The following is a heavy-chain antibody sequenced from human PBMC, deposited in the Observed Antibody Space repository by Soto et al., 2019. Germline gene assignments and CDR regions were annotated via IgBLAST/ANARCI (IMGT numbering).Heavy chain of an antibody. V-gene: IGHV3-23*01. Sequence: EVQLLESGGGLVQPGGSLRLSCAASGINFSIYAMSWVRQAPGKGPEWVSSITSRGDTTFYADSVKGRFTISRDNAANTLYLQLSSLCVEDTAVYYCAKDRPDYGDGAGGDYGAGGDVWGQGTRVIVSS. CDR1: GINFSIYA. D-gene: IGHD4-17*01. CDR3: AKDRPDYGDGAGGDYGAGGDV. CDR2: ITSRGDTT. J-gene: IGHJ4*02.